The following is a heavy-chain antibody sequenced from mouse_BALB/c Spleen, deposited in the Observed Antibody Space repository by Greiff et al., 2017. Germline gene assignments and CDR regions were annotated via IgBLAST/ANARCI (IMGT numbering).Heavy chain of an antibody. Sequence: EVKLMESGGGLVKPGGSLKLSCAASGFTFSSYAMSWVRQTPEKRLEWVASISSGGSTYYPDSVKGRFTISRDNARNILYLQMSSLRSEDTAMYYCARGGLYDPMDCWGQGTSVTVSS. V-gene: IGHV5-6-5*01. CDR1: GFTFSSYA. CDR3: ARGGLYDPMDC. D-gene: IGHD2-3*01. CDR2: ISSGGST. J-gene: IGHJ4*01.